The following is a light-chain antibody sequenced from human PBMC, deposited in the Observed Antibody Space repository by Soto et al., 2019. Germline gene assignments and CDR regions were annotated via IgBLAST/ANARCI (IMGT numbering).Light chain of an antibody. V-gene: IGKV3-11*01. CDR3: QQRTNWPLSFT. J-gene: IGKJ3*01. CDR1: QSVSSY. CDR2: DKS. Sequence: EIVLTQSPATLSLSPGERATLSCRASQSVSSYLAWYQQKPGQAPRLLIYDKSKRAPGIPARFSGSGSGTDFTLTISSLEPEDFAVYYCQQRTNWPLSFTFGPGTKVDIK.